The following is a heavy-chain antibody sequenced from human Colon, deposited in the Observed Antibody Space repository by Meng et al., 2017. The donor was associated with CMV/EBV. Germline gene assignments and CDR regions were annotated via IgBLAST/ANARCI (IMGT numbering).Heavy chain of an antibody. CDR1: GGSISSYY. CDR2: IYPSGFP. D-gene: IGHD5-18*01. CDR3: ARAQYTYGYWIFDY. Sequence: VQLQESGPGLVEPSETLSLSCTVSGGSISSYYWSWIRQPAGKGLEWIGRIYPSGFPKYKPSLESRVTMSADTSKNQISLKLTSVTAADTAVYYCARAQYTYGYWIFDYWGQGTLVTVSS. V-gene: IGHV4-4*07. J-gene: IGHJ4*02.